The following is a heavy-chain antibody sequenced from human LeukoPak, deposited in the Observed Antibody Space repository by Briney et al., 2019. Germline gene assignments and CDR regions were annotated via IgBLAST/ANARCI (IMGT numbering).Heavy chain of an antibody. D-gene: IGHD4-23*01. Sequence: ASVKVSCKASGYTFTSYGISWVRQAPGQGLEWMGWISAYNGNTNYAQKLQGRVTMTTDTSTSTAYMELRSLRSDDTAVYYCAREPGGLAVVPPTLDYWGQGTLVTVSS. V-gene: IGHV1-18*01. CDR1: GYTFTSYG. CDR3: AREPGGLAVVPPTLDY. CDR2: ISAYNGNT. J-gene: IGHJ4*02.